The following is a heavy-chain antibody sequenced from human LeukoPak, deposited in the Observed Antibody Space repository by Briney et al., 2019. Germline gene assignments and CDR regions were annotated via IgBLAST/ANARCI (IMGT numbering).Heavy chain of an antibody. V-gene: IGHV4-34*01. CDR2: INHSGST. J-gene: IGHJ4*02. D-gene: IGHD1-26*01. CDR1: GGSFSGYY. Sequence: PSETLSLTCAVYGGSFSGYYWSWIRQPPGKGLEWIGEINHSGSTNYNPSLKSRVTISVDTSKNQFSLKLSSVTAADTAVYYCARWSYRLYFDYWGQGTLVTVSS. CDR3: ARWSYRLYFDY.